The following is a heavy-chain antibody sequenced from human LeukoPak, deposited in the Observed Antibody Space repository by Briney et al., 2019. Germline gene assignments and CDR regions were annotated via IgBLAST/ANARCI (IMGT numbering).Heavy chain of an antibody. J-gene: IGHJ4*02. CDR2: ISSSSTI. CDR1: GLTFSSYA. V-gene: IGHV3-48*01. CDR3: AKGRYRYAYKAADY. Sequence: GGSLRLSCAASGLTFSSYAMNWVRQAPGKGLEWVSYISSSSTIYYADSVKGRFTISRDNAKNSLYLQMNSLRAEDTAVYYCAKGRYRYAYKAADYWGQGTPVTVSS. D-gene: IGHD5-18*01.